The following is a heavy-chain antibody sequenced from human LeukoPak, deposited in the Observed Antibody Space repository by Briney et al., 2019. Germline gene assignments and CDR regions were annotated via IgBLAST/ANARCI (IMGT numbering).Heavy chain of an antibody. V-gene: IGHV3-23*01. CDR1: GFTVSTYA. J-gene: IGHJ4*02. CDR2: IDIGGGTT. D-gene: IGHD1-26*01. Sequence: PGGSLRLSCAASGFTVSTYAMSWVRQAPGMGLQLVSAIDIGGGTTYSADSVKGRFTISRDNSKNTLYLQMDSLRAEDTAVYFCVKDYRGSFTDWGQGTLVTVSS. CDR3: VKDYRGSFTD.